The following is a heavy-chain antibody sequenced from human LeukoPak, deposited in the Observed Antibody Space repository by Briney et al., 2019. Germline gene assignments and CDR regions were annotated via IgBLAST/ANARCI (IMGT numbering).Heavy chain of an antibody. Sequence: GGSLRLSCAAPGFTFSSYSMNWVRQAPGKGLEWVSSISSSSSYIYYADSVKGRFTISRDDAKNSLYLQMNSLRAEDTAVYYCSGGAVEGFFDYWGQGTLVTVSS. V-gene: IGHV3-21*01. CDR2: ISSSSSYI. CDR3: SGGAVEGFFDY. CDR1: GFTFSSYS. D-gene: IGHD3-3*01. J-gene: IGHJ4*02.